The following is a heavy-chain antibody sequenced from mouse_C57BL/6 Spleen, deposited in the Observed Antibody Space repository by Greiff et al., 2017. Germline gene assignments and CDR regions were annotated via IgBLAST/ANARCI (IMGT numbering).Heavy chain of an antibody. V-gene: IGHV1-26*01. CDR1: GYTFTDYY. Sequence: EVQLQQSGPELVKPGASVKISCKASGYTFTDYYMNWVKQSHGKSLEWIGDINPNNGGTSYNQKFKGKATLTVDKSSSTAYMELRSLTSEDSAVYYCARRDGEYYYAMDYWGQGTSVTVSS. CDR3: ARRDGEYYYAMDY. J-gene: IGHJ4*01. CDR2: INPNNGGT.